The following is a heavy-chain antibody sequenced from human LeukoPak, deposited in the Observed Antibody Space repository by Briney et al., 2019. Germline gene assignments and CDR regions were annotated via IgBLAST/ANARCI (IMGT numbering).Heavy chain of an antibody. D-gene: IGHD4-17*01. CDR2: IDPNSGGT. Sequence: GASVKVSCKASGGTFSSYAISWVRQAPGQGLEWMGWIDPNSGGTGYAQKFQGRVTMTRDTSISTAYMELSRLRSDDTAVYYCARCAMTTVTREPFPDYWGQGTLVTVSS. CDR1: GGTFSSYA. CDR3: ARCAMTTVTREPFPDY. J-gene: IGHJ4*01. V-gene: IGHV1-2*02.